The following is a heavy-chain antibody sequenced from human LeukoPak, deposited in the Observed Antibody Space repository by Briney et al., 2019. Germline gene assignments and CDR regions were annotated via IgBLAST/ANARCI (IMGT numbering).Heavy chain of an antibody. CDR3: AKDNGYSSTREDY. V-gene: IGHV3-23*01. Sequence: PGGSLRLSCVASGFTFSSYAMSWVRQAPGKGLEWVSAISGSGGSTYYADSVKGRFTISRDNSKNTLYLQMNSLRAEDTAVYYCAKDNGYSSTREDYWGQGTLVTVSS. J-gene: IGHJ4*02. CDR2: ISGSGGST. CDR1: GFTFSSYA. D-gene: IGHD6-13*01.